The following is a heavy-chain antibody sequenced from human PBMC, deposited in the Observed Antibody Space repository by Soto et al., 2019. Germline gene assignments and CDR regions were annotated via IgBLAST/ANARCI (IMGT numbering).Heavy chain of an antibody. CDR3: ANGHRVMSRQWLMYYFGY. J-gene: IGHJ4*02. Sequence: PGGSLRLSRAASGFTFSSYALSWVRQAPWKGLEWFSAISGSGGITYYADSVKGRFTISRDNSKNMLYLQMKSLRAEDTAVYYCANGHRVMSRQWLMYYFGYCGQGTLVTVSS. V-gene: IGHV3-23*01. D-gene: IGHD3-22*01. CDR1: GFTFSSYA. CDR2: ISGSGGIT.